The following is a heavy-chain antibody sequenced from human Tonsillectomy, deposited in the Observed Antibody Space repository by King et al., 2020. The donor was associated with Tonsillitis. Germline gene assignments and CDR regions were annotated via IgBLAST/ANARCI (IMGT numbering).Heavy chain of an antibody. Sequence: VQLVESGGGVVQPGRSLKLSCSASGFTFRGYAMHWFRQAPGKGLEWVAAISYDGSKEYYADSVKGRFTISRDNSKNTLYLQMNSLRAEDTAVYYCARHSTISLLWFGVDYWGQGTLVTVSS. CDR1: GFTFRGYA. D-gene: IGHD3-10*01. J-gene: IGHJ4*02. CDR2: ISYDGSKE. CDR3: ARHSTISLLWFGVDY. V-gene: IGHV3-30*01.